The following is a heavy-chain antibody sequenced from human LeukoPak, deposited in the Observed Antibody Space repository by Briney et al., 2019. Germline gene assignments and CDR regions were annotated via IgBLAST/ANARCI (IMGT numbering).Heavy chain of an antibody. D-gene: IGHD3-9*01. V-gene: IGHV3-74*03. Sequence: GSLRLSCAASGFTFTDYWMYWVRHDPGKGLVWVSRISGDGSSTTYADSVKGRFTISRDNAKNILYLQMNSLRAEDTAVYFCARDLVGGSIPLGYWGHGTLVKVSS. CDR2: ISGDGSST. CDR1: GFTFTDYW. CDR3: ARDLVGGSIPLGY. J-gene: IGHJ4*01.